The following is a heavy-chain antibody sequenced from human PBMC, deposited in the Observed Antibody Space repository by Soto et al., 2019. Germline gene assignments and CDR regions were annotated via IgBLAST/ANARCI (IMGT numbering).Heavy chain of an antibody. Sequence: QVQLVQSGAEEKKPGASVKVSCKASGYTFTGYAMHWVRQAPGQRLEWMGWINAGNGKTKYSQKFQGRVTITRDTAARTAYMDLSSLRSEDTAVYYCARAVAVPADFDYWGQGTLVTVSS. D-gene: IGHD6-19*01. CDR2: INAGNGKT. V-gene: IGHV1-3*05. CDR1: GYTFTGYA. CDR3: ARAVAVPADFDY. J-gene: IGHJ4*02.